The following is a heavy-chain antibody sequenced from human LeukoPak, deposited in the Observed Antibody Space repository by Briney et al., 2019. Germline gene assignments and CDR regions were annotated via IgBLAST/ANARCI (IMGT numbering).Heavy chain of an antibody. CDR3: AKDRSGSYSQGLDY. CDR2: ISSSSSYI. CDR1: GFTFSSYS. V-gene: IGHV3-21*01. D-gene: IGHD1-26*01. J-gene: IGHJ4*02. Sequence: GGSLRLSCAASGFTFSSYSMNWVRQAPGKGLEWVSSISSSSSYIYYADSVKGRFTTSRDNSKNTLYLQMNSLRAEDTAVYYCAKDRSGSYSQGLDYWGQGTLVTVSS.